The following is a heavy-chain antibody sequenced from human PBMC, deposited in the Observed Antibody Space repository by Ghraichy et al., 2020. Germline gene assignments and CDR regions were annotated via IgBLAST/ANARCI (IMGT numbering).Heavy chain of an antibody. CDR1: GFTFSSYS. D-gene: IGHD3-3*01. V-gene: IGHV3-21*01. Sequence: GGSLRLSCAASGFTFSSYSMNWVRQAPGKGLEWVSSISSSSSYIYYADSVKGRFTISRDNAKNSLYLQMNSLRAEDTAVYYCARAGTGTDYDFWSDAGYFDLWGRGTLVTVSS. J-gene: IGHJ2*01. CDR3: ARAGTGTDYDFWSDAGYFDL. CDR2: ISSSSSYI.